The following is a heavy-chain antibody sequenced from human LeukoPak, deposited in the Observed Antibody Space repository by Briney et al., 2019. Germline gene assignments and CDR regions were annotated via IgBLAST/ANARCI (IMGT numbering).Heavy chain of an antibody. CDR1: GFTFSSYW. D-gene: IGHD4-17*01. CDR2: IEEHGSQK. V-gene: IGHV3-7*01. CDR3: ARVGRVTTPRYSDY. Sequence: PGGSLRLSCAASGFTFSSYWMSWVRRAPGKGLEWVANIEEHGSQKYYVDSVKGRFTTSRDNAKNSVYLQMNSLRAEDTAVYYCARVGRVTTPRYSDYWGQGTLVTVSS. J-gene: IGHJ4*02.